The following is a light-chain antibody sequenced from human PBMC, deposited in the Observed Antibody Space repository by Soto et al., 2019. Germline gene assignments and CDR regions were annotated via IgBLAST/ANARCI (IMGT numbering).Light chain of an antibody. CDR1: QSISTW. V-gene: IGKV1-5*03. CDR3: QQHSSYST. CDR2: KAS. J-gene: IGKJ2*01. Sequence: DFQMTQSPSTLSASVGDRVTITCRASQSISTWLAWYQQKPGKAPKLLIYKASNLASGVPSRFSGRGSGTDFTLTISSLQPDDFATYYCQQHSSYSTFGQGTKLEIK.